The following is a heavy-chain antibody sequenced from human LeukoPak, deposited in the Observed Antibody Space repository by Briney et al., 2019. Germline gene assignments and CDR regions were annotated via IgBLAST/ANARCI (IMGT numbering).Heavy chain of an antibody. CDR3: ATRGELSWFGALRH. J-gene: IGHJ4*02. D-gene: IGHD3-16*02. CDR1: GLSFSNYW. CDR2: IKQDGSET. Sequence: GGSLRLSCVVSGLSFSNYWMDWVRQAPGKGLEWVAFIKQDGSETSYVDSVKGRFTISRDNARNSLFLQMNSLRAEDTAVYYCATRGELSWFGALRHWSQGTLVTVSS. V-gene: IGHV3-7*01.